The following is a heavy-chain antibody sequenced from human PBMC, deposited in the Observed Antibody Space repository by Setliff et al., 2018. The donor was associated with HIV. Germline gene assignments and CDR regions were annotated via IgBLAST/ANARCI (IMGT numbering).Heavy chain of an antibody. J-gene: IGHJ4*02. D-gene: IGHD1-26*01. CDR1: GFTFSKFW. CDR2: IKQDGSET. CDR3: ARGTDYSGWFYDY. Sequence: PGGSLRLFCIASGFTFSKFWMRWVRQAPGKGLERVADIKQDGSETYYVDSVRGRFTISRDNAKSSLYLQMNSLRAEDTALYYCARGTDYSGWFYDYWGQGTQVTVSS. V-gene: IGHV3-7*03.